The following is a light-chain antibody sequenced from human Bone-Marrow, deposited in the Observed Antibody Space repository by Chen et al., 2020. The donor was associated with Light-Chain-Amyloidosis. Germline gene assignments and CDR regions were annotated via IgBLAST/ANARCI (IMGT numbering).Light chain of an antibody. CDR2: EAI. V-gene: IGLV2-23*01. Sequence: QSTLTQSSSVSGSPGQSITIAGYVIRSDAGSYNLVSWYHHHPGRAPKLVIFEAIRRPSGVSNRFSGSRSGTTASLTISGLQAEDEGHYYCSSFVGSSTVVFGGGTKLTVL. J-gene: IGLJ3*02. CDR1: RSDAGSYNL. CDR3: SSFVGSSTVV.